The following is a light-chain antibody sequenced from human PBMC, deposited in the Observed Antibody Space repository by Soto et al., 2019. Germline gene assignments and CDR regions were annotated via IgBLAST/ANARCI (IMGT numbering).Light chain of an antibody. CDR2: DDN. CDR3: GSWDSSLSAYV. CDR1: SSNIGGNS. Sequence: QSVMTQPPSVSAAPAQKVTISCSGSSSNIGGNSVSWYQQPPGTAPKLLIYDDNKRPSGIPDRFSGSKSGTSATLGITGFQTGDEADYYCGSWDSSLSAYVFGTGTKLTVL. V-gene: IGLV1-51*01. J-gene: IGLJ1*01.